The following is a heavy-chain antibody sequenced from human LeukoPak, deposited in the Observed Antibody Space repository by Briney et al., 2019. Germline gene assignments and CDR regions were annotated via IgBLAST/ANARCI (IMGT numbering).Heavy chain of an antibody. Sequence: PGGSLRLSCATSGFTFSSYSMNWVRQAPGKGLEWVSSISSSSSYIYYADSVKGRFTISRDNAKNSLYLQMNSLRAEDTAVYYCERESYAGGWYFDYWGQGTLVTVSS. D-gene: IGHD6-19*01. J-gene: IGHJ4*02. CDR3: ERESYAGGWYFDY. CDR2: ISSSSSYI. V-gene: IGHV3-21*01. CDR1: GFTFSSYS.